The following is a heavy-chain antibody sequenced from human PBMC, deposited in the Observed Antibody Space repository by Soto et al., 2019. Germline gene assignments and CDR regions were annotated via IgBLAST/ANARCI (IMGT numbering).Heavy chain of an antibody. V-gene: IGHV3-23*01. Sequence: GGSLRLSCAASGFTFSSCAMSWVRQAPGKGLEWVSAISGSGGSTYYADSVKGRFTISRDNSKNTLYLQMNSLRAEDTAVYYCAKVGDFWSSSHPFYYGMDVWGQGTTVTVSS. J-gene: IGHJ6*02. D-gene: IGHD3-3*01. CDR2: ISGSGGST. CDR1: GFTFSSCA. CDR3: AKVGDFWSSSHPFYYGMDV.